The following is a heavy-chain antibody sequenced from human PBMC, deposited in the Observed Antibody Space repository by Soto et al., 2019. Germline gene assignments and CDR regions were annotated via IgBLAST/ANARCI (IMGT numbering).Heavy chain of an antibody. D-gene: IGHD6-19*01. CDR2: MNPNSGNT. Sequence: QVQLVQSGAEVKKPGASVKVSCKASGYTFTSYDINWVRQATGQGLEWMGWMNPNSGNTGYAQKFQGRVTMTRNTSISTAYMELSSLRSEDTAVYYCASEPYSSNYYYYDMDVWGQGTTVTVSS. CDR3: ASEPYSSNYYYYDMDV. CDR1: GYTFTSYD. J-gene: IGHJ6*02. V-gene: IGHV1-8*01.